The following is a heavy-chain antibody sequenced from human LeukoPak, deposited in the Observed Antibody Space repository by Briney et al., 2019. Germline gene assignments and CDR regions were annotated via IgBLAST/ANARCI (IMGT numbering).Heavy chain of an antibody. Sequence: PGGSLRLSCAASGFTFGGYGMHWVRQAPGKGLEWVAFIRYDGSQKYYADSVKGRFTISRDNSKNTLYLHMNSLRADDTAVFYCTRSSSWYSFDYWGQGTLVTVSS. CDR2: IRYDGSQK. J-gene: IGHJ4*02. D-gene: IGHD6-13*01. CDR3: TRSSSWYSFDY. CDR1: GFTFGGYG. V-gene: IGHV3-30*02.